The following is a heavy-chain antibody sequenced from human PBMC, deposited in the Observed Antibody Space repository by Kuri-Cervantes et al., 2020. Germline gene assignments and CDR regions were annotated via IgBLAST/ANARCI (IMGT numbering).Heavy chain of an antibody. Sequence: SLKISCAASGFTFSSYGMHWVRQAPGKGLEWVAVISYDGSNKYYADSVKGRFTISRDNSKNTLYLQMNSLRAEDTAMYYCAKLYALDAFDIWGQGTMVTVSS. CDR1: GFTFSSYG. J-gene: IGHJ3*02. CDR3: AKLYALDAFDI. D-gene: IGHD3-16*01. V-gene: IGHV3-30*18. CDR2: ISYDGSNK.